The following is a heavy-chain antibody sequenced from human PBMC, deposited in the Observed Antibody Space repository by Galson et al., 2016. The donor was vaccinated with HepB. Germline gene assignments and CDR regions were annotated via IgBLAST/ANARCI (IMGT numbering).Heavy chain of an antibody. CDR2: INSDGTIS. Sequence: SLRLSCAASGFAFSSHWMHWVRQDLGKGLVWVSRINSDGTISNYADSVKGRFTISGDSSKTTMYLQMNSLRVEDTAVYYCAKGAGPGKVDWFDPWGQGTLITVSS. CDR1: GFAFSSHW. V-gene: IGHV3-74*01. CDR3: AKGAGPGKVDWFDP. J-gene: IGHJ5*02. D-gene: IGHD6-13*01.